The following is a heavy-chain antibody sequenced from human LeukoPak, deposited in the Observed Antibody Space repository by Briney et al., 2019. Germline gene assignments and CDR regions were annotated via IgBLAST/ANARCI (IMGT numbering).Heavy chain of an antibody. J-gene: IGHJ4*02. D-gene: IGHD6-19*01. V-gene: IGHV1-18*04. CDR2: INPDSGDT. Sequence: ASVKVSCKASGYTFTGYYMYWVRQAPGQGLEWMGWINPDSGDTNYAQKLQGRVTMTTDTSTSTAYMELRSLRSDDTAVYYCARGGRYSSARVDYWGQGTLVTVSS. CDR1: GYTFTGYY. CDR3: ARGGRYSSARVDY.